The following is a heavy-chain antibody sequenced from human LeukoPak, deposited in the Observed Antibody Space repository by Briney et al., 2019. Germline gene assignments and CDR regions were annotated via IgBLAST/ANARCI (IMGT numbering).Heavy chain of an antibody. Sequence: PSETLSLTCTVSGGSISSSSYYWGWIRQPPGKGLEWFGSIYYSGSTYYNPSRKSRVTISVDTSKNQFSLKLSSVTAADTAVYYCASRYYDSSGYYFDYWGQGTLVTVSS. CDR1: GGSISSSSYY. CDR2: IYYSGST. CDR3: ASRYYDSSGYYFDY. J-gene: IGHJ4*02. V-gene: IGHV4-39*01. D-gene: IGHD3-22*01.